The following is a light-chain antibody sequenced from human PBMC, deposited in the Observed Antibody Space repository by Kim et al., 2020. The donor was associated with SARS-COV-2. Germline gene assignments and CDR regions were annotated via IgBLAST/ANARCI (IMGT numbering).Light chain of an antibody. J-gene: IGKJ4*01. Sequence: AFVGDRVTITCRASLGITRHLAWYQQKLGKAPMLLIYAASTLESGVPSRFSGSGFGTDFTLTISSLQPEDFATYYCQQADSFPLTFGGGTKVDIK. CDR2: AAS. V-gene: IGKV1D-12*01. CDR3: QQADSFPLT. CDR1: LGITRH.